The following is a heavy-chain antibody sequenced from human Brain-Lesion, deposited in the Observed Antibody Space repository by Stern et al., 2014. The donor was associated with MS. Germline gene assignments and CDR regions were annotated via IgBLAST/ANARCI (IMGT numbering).Heavy chain of an antibody. D-gene: IGHD2-2*01. CDR2: IFNSGST. Sequence: VQLEESGPGLVKPSQTLSLSCTVSGGSISSGGYYWSWIRQPAGKGLEWIGRIFNSGSTRYNPSLKSRFTISIDTSKNQFSLRLNSMTAADTAVYYCARGRVVPGFQYYATDVWGQGTTVIVSS. V-gene: IGHV4-61*02. J-gene: IGHJ6*02. CDR3: ARGRVVPGFQYYATDV. CDR1: GGSISSGGYY.